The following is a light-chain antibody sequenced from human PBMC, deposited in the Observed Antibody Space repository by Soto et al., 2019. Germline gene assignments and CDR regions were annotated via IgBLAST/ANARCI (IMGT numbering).Light chain of an antibody. Sequence: EIVMTRSPVTLSASPGESAALSCRASQSVDNNVAWYQQKPGQAPRLLIVGSFARATGIPARFSGSGSGSEFTLTISGLQSEDFAVYYCQQYNDRPPITFGQGTRLEIK. CDR3: QQYNDRPPIT. CDR2: GSF. CDR1: QSVDNN. V-gene: IGKV3-15*01. J-gene: IGKJ5*01.